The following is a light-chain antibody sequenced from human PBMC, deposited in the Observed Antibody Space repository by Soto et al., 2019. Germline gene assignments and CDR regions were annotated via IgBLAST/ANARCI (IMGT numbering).Light chain of an antibody. CDR3: QQYGSSGT. J-gene: IGKJ1*01. V-gene: IGKV3-15*01. Sequence: ETVMTQSPATLSVSPGERAILSCRASQSVSSNLAWYQQKAGQAPRLLIYGASTRVTGIPARFSGSGSGTDFTLTISSLQSEDFAVYYCQQYGSSGTFGQGTKVDIK. CDR1: QSVSSN. CDR2: GAS.